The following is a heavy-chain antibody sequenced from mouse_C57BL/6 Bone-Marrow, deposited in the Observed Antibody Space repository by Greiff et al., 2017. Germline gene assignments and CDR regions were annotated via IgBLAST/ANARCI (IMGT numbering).Heavy chain of an antibody. Sequence: EVKLVESGGDLVKPGGSLKLSCAASGFTFSSYGMSWVRQTPDKRLEWVATISSGGSYTYYPASVKGRFTISRDNAKNTLYLQMSSLKSEDTAMYYCARSVYYDYDGFADWGQGTLVTVSA. J-gene: IGHJ3*01. CDR2: ISSGGSYT. D-gene: IGHD2-4*01. V-gene: IGHV5-6*01. CDR3: ARSVYYDYDGFAD. CDR1: GFTFSSYG.